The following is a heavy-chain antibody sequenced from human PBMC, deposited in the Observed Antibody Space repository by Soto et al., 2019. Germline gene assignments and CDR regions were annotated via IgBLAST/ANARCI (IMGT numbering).Heavy chain of an antibody. Sequence: TLSLTCTVSAGSITTSYWSWIRQPLGKALEWIGYISYRGSTNYNPSLKSRLTISIDTSKSQISLKLTSMTTADTAVYYCASSGIVGREVNTWFDPWGQGTLVTVSS. D-gene: IGHD3-22*01. CDR1: AGSITTSY. CDR2: ISYRGST. V-gene: IGHV4-59*01. CDR3: ASSGIVGREVNTWFDP. J-gene: IGHJ5*02.